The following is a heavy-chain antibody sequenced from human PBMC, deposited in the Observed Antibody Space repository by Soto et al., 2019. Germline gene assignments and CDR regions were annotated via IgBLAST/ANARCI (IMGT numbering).Heavy chain of an antibody. CDR3: ARAASAGFDP. CDR2: ISYDGSNK. Sequence: PGGSLRLSCAASGFTFSIYAMHWVRQAPGKGLEWVAVISYDGSNKYYADSVKGRFTISRDNSKNTLYLQMNSLRAEDTAVYYCARAASAGFDPWGQGTLVTVSS. J-gene: IGHJ5*02. CDR1: GFTFSIYA. D-gene: IGHD6-25*01. V-gene: IGHV3-30-3*01.